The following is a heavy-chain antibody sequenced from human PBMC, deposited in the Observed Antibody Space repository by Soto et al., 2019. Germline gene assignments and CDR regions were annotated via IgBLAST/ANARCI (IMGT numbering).Heavy chain of an antibody. Sequence: QITLKESGPTLVKPTQTLTLTCTFSGFSLTTRGVGVGWIRQPPGKALECLAPIYWDDDKRYSPSLQSRLSITKDTSKNQVVLTMTNEDPVDTATYYCAHIPNYYQYDWFDPWGQGTLVSVSS. CDR3: AHIPNYYQYDWFDP. D-gene: IGHD3-16*01. J-gene: IGHJ5*02. CDR2: IYWDDDK. V-gene: IGHV2-5*02. CDR1: GFSLTTRGVG.